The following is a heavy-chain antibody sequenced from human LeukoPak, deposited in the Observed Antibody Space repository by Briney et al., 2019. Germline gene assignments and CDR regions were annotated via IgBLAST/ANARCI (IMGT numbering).Heavy chain of an antibody. D-gene: IGHD2-15*01. CDR3: AKPLGYCSGGSCPMGAFDI. J-gene: IGHJ3*02. V-gene: IGHV3-23*01. CDR1: GFPFSSYA. CDR2: ISGRGGST. Sequence: GGSLRLSCGASGFPFSSYAMSWVRQAPGKGLEWVSAISGRGGSTYYADSVKGRFTISRDNSKNTLYLQMNSLRAEDTAVYYCAKPLGYCSGGSCPMGAFDIWGQGTMVTVSS.